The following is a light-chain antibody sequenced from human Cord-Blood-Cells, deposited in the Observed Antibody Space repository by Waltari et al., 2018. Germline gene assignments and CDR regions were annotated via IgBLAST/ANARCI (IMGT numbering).Light chain of an antibody. Sequence: DIQLTQSQSSLSASVGDRVTITCRLSQGISSYLNWYRQKPGQVPKLLIYSASHLPSGVPSRFSGSRSGADFTLTISSLQPEDVAPDYGRGTYHAPRKKFSQATKVEIK. CDR1: QGISSY. CDR2: SAS. V-gene: IGKV1-27*01. CDR3: RGTYHAPRKK. J-gene: IGKJ1*01.